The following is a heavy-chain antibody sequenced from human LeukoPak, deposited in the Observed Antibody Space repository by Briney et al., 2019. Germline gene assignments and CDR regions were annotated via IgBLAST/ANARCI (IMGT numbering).Heavy chain of an antibody. J-gene: IGHJ4*02. CDR1: GLSFIIYG. CDR3: AGGIAVAGKD. CDR2: IKQDGSEK. D-gene: IGHD6-19*01. V-gene: IGHV3-7*01. Sequence: GGSLRLSCAASGLSFIIYGMHWVRQAPGKGLEWVANIKQDGSEKYYVDSVKGRFTISRDNAKNSLYLQMNSLRVEDTAVYYCAGGIAVAGKDWGQGTLVTVSS.